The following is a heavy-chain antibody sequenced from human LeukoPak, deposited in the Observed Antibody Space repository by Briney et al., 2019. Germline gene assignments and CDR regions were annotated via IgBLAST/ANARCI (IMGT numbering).Heavy chain of an antibody. CDR1: GFSFSSDA. Sequence: PGGSLRLSCAASGFSFSSDAMSWVRQGPGKGLGWGSAISGSGGSTYYADPVKVQFPISRDNSKNTLYLQMNSLRAEARAVYYCAKQRGYRNHDAFDIWGQGTMVTVSS. V-gene: IGHV3-23*01. D-gene: IGHD5-18*01. CDR3: AKQRGYRNHDAFDI. J-gene: IGHJ3*02. CDR2: ISGSGGST.